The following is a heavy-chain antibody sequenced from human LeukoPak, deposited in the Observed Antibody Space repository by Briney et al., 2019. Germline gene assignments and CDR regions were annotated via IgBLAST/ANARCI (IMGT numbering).Heavy chain of an antibody. CDR1: GFTFSSYG. CDR2: ISYDGSNK. Sequence: GRSLRLSCAASGFTFSSYGMLWVRQAPGKGPEWVAVISYDGSNKYYADSVKGRFTISRDNSKNTLYLQMNSLRAEDTAVYYCAKSPSGAGNSGSYFDYWGQGTLVTVSS. D-gene: IGHD1-26*01. J-gene: IGHJ4*02. V-gene: IGHV3-30*18. CDR3: AKSPSGAGNSGSYFDY.